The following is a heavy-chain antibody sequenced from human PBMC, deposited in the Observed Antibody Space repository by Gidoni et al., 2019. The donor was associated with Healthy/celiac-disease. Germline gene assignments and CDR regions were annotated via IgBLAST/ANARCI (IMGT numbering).Heavy chain of an antibody. D-gene: IGHD6-13*01. V-gene: IGHV1-69*02. CDR1: GGTFSSYT. CDR3: ASHRYSSSLDY. CDR2: IIPILGIA. Sequence: QVQRVQSGAEVKKPGSSVKVSCKASGGTFSSYTISWVRQAPGQGLEWMGRIIPILGIANYAQKFQGRVTITADKSTRTAYMELSSLRSEDTAVYYCASHRYSSSLDYWGQGTLVTVSS. J-gene: IGHJ4*02.